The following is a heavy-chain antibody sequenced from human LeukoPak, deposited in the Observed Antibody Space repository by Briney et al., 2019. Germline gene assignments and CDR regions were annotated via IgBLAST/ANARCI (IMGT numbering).Heavy chain of an antibody. V-gene: IGHV3-15*01. Sequence: GGSLRLSCAASGFTFSNAWMSWVRQAPGKGLEWVGRIKSRTDGGTTDYAAPVKGRFTISRDDSKNTLYLQMNSLKTEDTAVYYCTTDKVAGTTLLDYWGQGTLVTVSS. CDR3: TTDKVAGTTLLDY. CDR2: IKSRTDGGTT. D-gene: IGHD1-7*01. J-gene: IGHJ4*02. CDR1: GFTFSNAW.